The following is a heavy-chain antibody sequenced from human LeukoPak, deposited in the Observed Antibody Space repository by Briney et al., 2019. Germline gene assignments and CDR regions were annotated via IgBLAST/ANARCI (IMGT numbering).Heavy chain of an antibody. J-gene: IGHJ1*01. D-gene: IGHD1-26*01. CDR2: ISGIGDTT. Sequence: GGSLRLSCVVSGFTFNRCWMNWVRQAPGKVLEWVSAISGIGDTTHYADSVKGRFTISRDNSKNTLFLQMDSLRGEDTAVYYCAKRVVVGATSPYSDFQHWGQGTLVTVSS. CDR3: AKRVVVGATSPYSDFQH. CDR1: GFTFNRCW. V-gene: IGHV3-23*01.